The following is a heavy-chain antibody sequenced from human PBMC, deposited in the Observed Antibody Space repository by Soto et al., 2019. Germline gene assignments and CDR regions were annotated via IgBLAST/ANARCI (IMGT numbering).Heavy chain of an antibody. V-gene: IGHV3-64D*06. J-gene: IGHJ4*02. CDR2: ISSNGGST. D-gene: IGHD3-10*01. Sequence: GGSLRLSCSASGFTFSSYAMHWVRQAPGKGLEYVSAISSNGGSTYYADSVKGRFTISRDNSKNTLYLQMSSLRAEDTAVYYCVKDPSGYYGSGSYYIQYYFDYWGQGTLVTVSS. CDR1: GFTFSSYA. CDR3: VKDPSGYYGSGSYYIQYYFDY.